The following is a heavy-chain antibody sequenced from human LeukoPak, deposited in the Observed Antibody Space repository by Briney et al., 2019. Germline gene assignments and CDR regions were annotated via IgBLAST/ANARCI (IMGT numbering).Heavy chain of an antibody. V-gene: IGHV3-7*04. Sequence: GGSLRLSCVASGFPFSSYWMTWVRQAPGKGLEWVANIKQDGSKKSYVDSVKGRFTISRDNAKNLLYLQMNSLRAEDTAIYYCTRVGYIDEGIDYWGQGTLVTVSS. CDR2: IKQDGSKK. CDR1: GFPFSSYW. J-gene: IGHJ4*02. D-gene: IGHD5-24*01. CDR3: TRVGYIDEGIDY.